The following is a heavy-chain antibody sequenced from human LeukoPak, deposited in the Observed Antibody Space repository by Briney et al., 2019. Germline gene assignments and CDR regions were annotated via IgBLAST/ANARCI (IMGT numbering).Heavy chain of an antibody. CDR3: ARRRIHYYGSGSYYNVVTLLPAFDI. J-gene: IGHJ3*02. Sequence: PSETLSLTCAVYGGSFSGYYWSWIRQPPGKGLEWIGEINHSGSTNYNPSLKSRVTISVDTSKNQFSLKLSSVTAADTAVYYCARRRIHYYGSGSYYNVVTLLPAFDIWGQGTMVTVSS. V-gene: IGHV4-34*01. CDR1: GGSFSGYY. D-gene: IGHD3-10*01. CDR2: INHSGST.